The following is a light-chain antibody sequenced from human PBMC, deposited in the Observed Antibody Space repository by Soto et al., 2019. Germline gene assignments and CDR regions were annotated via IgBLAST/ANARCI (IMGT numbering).Light chain of an antibody. V-gene: IGKV2-30*01. J-gene: IGKJ1*01. Sequence: DVVMTQSPLSLPVTLAQPASISCKSSQSVTYTDGYAYLSWFQQRPGQSPRRLIYKVSNRDSGVPDRFSGSGSGTDFTLSISRVEAEDVGVYYCIQGTHWPVTFGQGTKVEIK. CDR1: QSVTYTDGYAY. CDR3: IQGTHWPVT. CDR2: KVS.